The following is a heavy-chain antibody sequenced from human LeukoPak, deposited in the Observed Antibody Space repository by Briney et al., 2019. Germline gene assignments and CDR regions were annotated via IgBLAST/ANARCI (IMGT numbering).Heavy chain of an antibody. CDR1: GFTFSGYA. D-gene: IGHD1-7*01. Sequence: GGSLRLSCAASGFTFSGYAMSWVRQSPGKGLEWVSVISGSGGSTYYADSVKGRFTISRDNSKNTLYLQMNSLRAEDTAVYYCAKNPHNWNCVDYWGQGTLVTVSS. V-gene: IGHV3-23*01. J-gene: IGHJ4*02. CDR3: AKNPHNWNCVDY. CDR2: ISGSGGST.